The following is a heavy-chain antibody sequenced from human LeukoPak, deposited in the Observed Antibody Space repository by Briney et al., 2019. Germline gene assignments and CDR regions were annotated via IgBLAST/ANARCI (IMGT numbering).Heavy chain of an antibody. J-gene: IGHJ4*02. CDR1: GYTFTSYG. CDR3: ARAVNMLDTMVRGAPFDY. CDR2: ISAYNGNT. V-gene: IGHV1-18*01. Sequence: ASVKVSCKASGYTFTSYGISWVRQAPGQGLEWMGWISAYNGNTNYAQKLQGRVTMTTDTSTSTAYMELRSLRSDDTAVYYCARAVNMLDTMVRGAPFDYWGQGTLVTVSS. D-gene: IGHD3-10*01.